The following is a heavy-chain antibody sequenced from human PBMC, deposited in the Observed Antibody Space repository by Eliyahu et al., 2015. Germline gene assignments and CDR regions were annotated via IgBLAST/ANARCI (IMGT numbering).Heavy chain of an antibody. D-gene: IGHD2-21*01. CDR2: ISGSGRSA. J-gene: IGHJ4*02. Sequence: EVQLLESGGGLVQPGGSLRLSCAASGFSFSNYAMTWVRQVRGKGLEWVSDISGSGRSAYYTDAVKGRFRISRDNSKNTVDLQMDGLRVDDTAIYYCAKDIAADPGGLDSWGQGTLVTVSS. V-gene: IGHV3-23*01. CDR1: GFSFSNYA. CDR3: AKDIAADPGGLDS.